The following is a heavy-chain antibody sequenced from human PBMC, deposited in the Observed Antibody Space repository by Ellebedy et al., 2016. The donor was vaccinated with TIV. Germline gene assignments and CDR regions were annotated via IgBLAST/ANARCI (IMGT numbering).Heavy chain of an antibody. CDR1: GFTFTNSA. D-gene: IGHD1-7*01. Sequence: SVKVSXXASGFTFTNSAVQWVRQARGQRLEWIGWIVVGSGNTNYAQKFQERVTITRDMSTSTAYMELSSLRSEDTAVYYCAREAGNYAHFDYWGQGTLVIVSS. CDR2: IVVGSGNT. CDR3: AREAGNYAHFDY. V-gene: IGHV1-58*01. J-gene: IGHJ4*02.